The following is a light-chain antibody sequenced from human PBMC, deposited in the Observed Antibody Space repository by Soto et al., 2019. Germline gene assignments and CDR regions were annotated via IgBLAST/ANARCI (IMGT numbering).Light chain of an antibody. CDR3: HQRANWHPIT. CDR1: QSVNSY. J-gene: IGKJ5*01. CDR2: DAS. Sequence: EIVLTQSPATLSLSPGERATLSCRASQSVNSYLAWYQQRPGQAPRLLIYDASNRVTGVPARFGGSGSGTDFTLTISGLEPEEFAIYYCHQRANWHPITFGQGTRLEIK. V-gene: IGKV3-11*01.